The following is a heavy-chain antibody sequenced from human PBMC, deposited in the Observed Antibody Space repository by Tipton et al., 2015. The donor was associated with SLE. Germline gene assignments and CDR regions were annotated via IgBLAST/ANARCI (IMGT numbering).Heavy chain of an antibody. CDR3: AREDGRRDGYSYAY. D-gene: IGHD5-24*01. CDR2: ISSNGGST. V-gene: IGHV3-64*02. CDR1: GFTFSSYV. J-gene: IGHJ1*01. Sequence: SLRLSCAASGFTFSSYVMDWVRQAPGKGLEYVSGISSNGGSTYYADSVKGRFTISRDKSKNTLYLQMGSLRAEDMAVYFCAREDGRRDGYSYAYWGQGTLVTVS.